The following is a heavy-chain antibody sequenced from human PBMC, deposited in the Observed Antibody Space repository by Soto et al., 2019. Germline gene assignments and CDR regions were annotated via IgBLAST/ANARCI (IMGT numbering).Heavy chain of an antibody. J-gene: IGHJ4*02. CDR1: GFTFSRYS. CDR2: ISSSSSYI. CDR3: ARELVVPPPLIDY. Sequence: EVQLVESGGGLVKPGGSLRLSCAASGFTFSRYSMNWVRQAPGKGLEWVSSISSSSSYIYYADSVKGRFTISRDNAKSSLYLQMNSLRADDTAVYYCARELVVPPPLIDYWGQGTRVTVSS. V-gene: IGHV3-21*01. D-gene: IGHD2-15*01.